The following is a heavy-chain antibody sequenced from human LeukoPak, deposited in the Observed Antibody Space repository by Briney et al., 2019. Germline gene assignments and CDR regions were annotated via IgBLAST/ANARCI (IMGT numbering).Heavy chain of an antibody. Sequence: SETLSLTCAVYGGSFSGYYWSWIRQPPGKGLEWIGEINHSGSTNYNPSLKSRVTISVDTSKNQFSLKLSSVTAADTAVYYCARVSSSGYYYLDYWGQGTLVTVSS. V-gene: IGHV4-34*01. D-gene: IGHD3-22*01. CDR1: GGSFSGYY. CDR2: INHSGST. CDR3: ARVSSSGYYYLDY. J-gene: IGHJ4*02.